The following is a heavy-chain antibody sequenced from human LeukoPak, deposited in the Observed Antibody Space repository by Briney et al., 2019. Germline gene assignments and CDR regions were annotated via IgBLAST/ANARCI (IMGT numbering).Heavy chain of an antibody. D-gene: IGHD7-27*01. CDR1: GGTFSSYT. CDR3: ARDPGGPSGWGHTNDDAFDI. J-gene: IGHJ3*02. V-gene: IGHV1-69*04. CDR2: IIPIPGIA. Sequence: GSSVKVSCKASGGTFSSYTISWVRQAPGQGLEWMGRIIPIPGIANYAQKFQGRVTITADKSTSTAYMELSSLRSEDTAVYYCARDPGGPSGWGHTNDDAFDIWGQGTMVTVSS.